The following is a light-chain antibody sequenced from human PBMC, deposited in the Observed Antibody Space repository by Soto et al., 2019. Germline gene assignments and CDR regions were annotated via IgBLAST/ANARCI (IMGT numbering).Light chain of an antibody. CDR3: QQADTFPIT. V-gene: IGKV1D-12*01. J-gene: IGKJ5*01. CDR2: AAS. Sequence: DIQMTQSPSSVSASVGDRVTISCQASQGISRSLAWYQQKPGKAPKLLIYAASSLQSGVPSRFSGSGFGTDFTLTISSLPPEDSAIYYCQQADTFPITFGQGTRLEI. CDR1: QGISRS.